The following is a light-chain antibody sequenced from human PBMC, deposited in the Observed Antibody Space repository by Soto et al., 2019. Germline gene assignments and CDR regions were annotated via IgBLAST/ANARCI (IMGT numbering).Light chain of an antibody. V-gene: IGLV1-44*01. CDR1: SSNIGSNT. Sequence: QSVLTQPPSASGTPGQRVTISCSGSSSNIGSNTVNWYQQLPGTAPKLFIYSNNQRPSGVPDRFSGSKSGTSASLAISGLQSEEEAEYYCAACDDSLKGVVFGGGTKLSVL. J-gene: IGLJ2*01. CDR3: AACDDSLKGVV. CDR2: SNN.